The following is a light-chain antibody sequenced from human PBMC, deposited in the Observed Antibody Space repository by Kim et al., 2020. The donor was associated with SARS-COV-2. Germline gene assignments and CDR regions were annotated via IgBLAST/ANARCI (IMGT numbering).Light chain of an antibody. J-gene: IGKJ1*01. CDR1: QNISNC. CDR2: DAS. Sequence: DIQMTQSPSTLSASVGDRVVITCRASQNISNCLAWYQQKPGKAPNLLIYDASTFESGVPSRFSGSGSGTEFTLSVSSLQPDDSATYHCQQYYTHWTFGQGTKVDIK. V-gene: IGKV1-5*01. CDR3: QQYYTHWT.